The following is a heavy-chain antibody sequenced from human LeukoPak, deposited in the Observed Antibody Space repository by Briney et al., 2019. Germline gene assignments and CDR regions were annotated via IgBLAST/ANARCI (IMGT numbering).Heavy chain of an antibody. D-gene: IGHD2/OR15-2a*01. V-gene: IGHV3-74*01. J-gene: IGHJ4*02. CDR1: GFTLSSYW. Sequence: GGSLRLSCVASGFTLSSYWMHWVRQAPGKGLVWVSRINTDGSTTYADSVKGRFTISRDNAKNSLYLQMNSLRAEDTAVYYCARGTLDYWGQGTLVTVSS. CDR2: INTDGST. CDR3: ARGTLDY.